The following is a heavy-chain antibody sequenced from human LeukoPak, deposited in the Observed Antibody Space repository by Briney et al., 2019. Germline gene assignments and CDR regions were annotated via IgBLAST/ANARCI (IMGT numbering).Heavy chain of an antibody. J-gene: IGHJ4*02. V-gene: IGHV3-23*01. CDR2: ISGSGGST. CDR1: GFTFSSYA. D-gene: IGHD3-22*01. CDR3: ATTITMIVVVIPYPFDY. Sequence: QPGGSLRLSCAASGFTFSSYAMSWVRQAPGKGLEWVSAISGSGGSTYYADSVKGRFTISRDNSKNTLYLQMNSLRAEDTAVYYCATTITMIVVVIPYPFDYWGQGTLVTVSS.